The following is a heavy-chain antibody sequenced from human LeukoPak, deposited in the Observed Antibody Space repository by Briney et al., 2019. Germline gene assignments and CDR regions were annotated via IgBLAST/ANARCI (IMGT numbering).Heavy chain of an antibody. CDR1: GGSFSAYY. Sequence: SETLSLTCTVYGGSFSAYYWSWIRQPPGKGLEWIGEINHSGSTTYNPSLKSRVTISVDTSKNQFSLKLSSVTAADTAVYYCARAGRTSGSFPNNWFDPWGQGTLVTVSS. J-gene: IGHJ5*02. D-gene: IGHD1-26*01. V-gene: IGHV4-34*01. CDR2: INHSGST. CDR3: ARAGRTSGSFPNNWFDP.